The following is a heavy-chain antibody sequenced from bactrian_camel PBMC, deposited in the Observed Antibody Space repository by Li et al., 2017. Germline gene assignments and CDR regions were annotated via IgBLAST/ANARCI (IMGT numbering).Heavy chain of an antibody. J-gene: IGHJ4*01. V-gene: IGHV3S63*01. CDR1: QFGGGYYC. CDR3: VRELYPYSDYVQGDNY. Sequence: VQLVESGGGSVQAGGSLRLSCVSSQFGGGYYCLGWFRQVPGKEREGVASIYTGSLATDYAASVKGRFTISQDKAKNSLYLQMNSLKPEDTAVYYCVRELYPYSDYVQGDNYWGQGTQVTVS. CDR2: IYTGSLAT. D-gene: IGHD4*01.